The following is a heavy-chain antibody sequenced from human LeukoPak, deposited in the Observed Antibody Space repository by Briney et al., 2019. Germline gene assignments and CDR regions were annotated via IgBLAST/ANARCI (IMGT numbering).Heavy chain of an antibody. D-gene: IGHD4-23*01. CDR1: GYTFTSHY. V-gene: IGHV1-46*01. CDR3: ARDRGGNTYWFDP. J-gene: IGHJ5*02. CDR2: INPSGGST. Sequence: GASVKVSCMASGYTFTSHYIHWVRQAPGQGLEWMGIINPSGGSTSYAQMFQGRVTMTRDTSTSTVYMELSSLRSEDTAVYYCARDRGGNTYWFDPWGQGTLVTVSS.